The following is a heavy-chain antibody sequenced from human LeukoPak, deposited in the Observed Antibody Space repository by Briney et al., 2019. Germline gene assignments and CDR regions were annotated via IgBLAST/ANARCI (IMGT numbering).Heavy chain of an antibody. V-gene: IGHV3-48*03. Sequence: GGSLRLSCAASGFTFSSYEMNWVRQAPGKGLEWVSYISSSGSTIYYADSVKGRFTISRDTSKNTLYLQMNSLRAEDTAVYYCARAYNSGWYADWGQGTLVTVSS. D-gene: IGHD6-19*01. CDR3: ARAYNSGWYAD. CDR1: GFTFSSYE. J-gene: IGHJ4*02. CDR2: ISSSGSTI.